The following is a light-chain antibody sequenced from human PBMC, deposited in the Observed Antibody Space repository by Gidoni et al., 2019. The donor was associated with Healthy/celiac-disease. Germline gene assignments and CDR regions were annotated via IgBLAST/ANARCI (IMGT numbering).Light chain of an antibody. CDR3: QQSYSLT. J-gene: IGKJ4*01. CDR1: QSISSY. CDR2: AAA. Sequence: DIQLTQSPSSLSASVGDRVTITCRASQSISSYLNWYQQKPGKATTLLIYAAASLQSGVPSRFSGSGSGTDFTLTISSLQPEDFATYYCQQSYSLTFGGGTKVEIK. V-gene: IGKV1-39*01.